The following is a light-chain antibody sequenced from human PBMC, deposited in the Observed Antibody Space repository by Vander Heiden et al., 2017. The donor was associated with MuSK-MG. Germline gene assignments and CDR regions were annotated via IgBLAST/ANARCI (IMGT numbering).Light chain of an antibody. Sequence: DIVMSQSPDSLAVSLGERATINCKSSQSVLYSSNNKNYVAGYQQKPGQPPKLLIYWASTRESGVPDRFNGSGSGTDFTLTISSLHAEDVAVYYCQQYYSTPYTFGQGTKLEIK. V-gene: IGKV4-1*01. CDR3: QQYYSTPYT. CDR2: WAS. CDR1: QSVLYSSNNKNY. J-gene: IGKJ2*01.